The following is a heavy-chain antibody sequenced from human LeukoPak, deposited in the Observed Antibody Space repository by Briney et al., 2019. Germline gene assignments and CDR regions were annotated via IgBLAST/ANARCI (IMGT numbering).Heavy chain of an antibody. Sequence: GSLRLSCAASGFTFSSYGMHWVRQPPGKGLEWIGSIYYSGSTYYNPSLKSRVTISVDTSKNQFSLKLSSVTAADTAVYYCARENRRRGFDPWGQGTLVTVSS. CDR1: GFTFSSYG. J-gene: IGHJ5*02. CDR2: IYYSGST. D-gene: IGHD2/OR15-2a*01. CDR3: ARENRRRGFDP. V-gene: IGHV4-39*07.